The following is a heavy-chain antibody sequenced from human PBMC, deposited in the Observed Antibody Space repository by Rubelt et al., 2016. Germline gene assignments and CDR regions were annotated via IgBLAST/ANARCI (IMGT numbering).Heavy chain of an antibody. CDR2: IDWDDDK. V-gene: IGHV2-70*11. J-gene: IGHJ4*02. Sequence: QTLTLTCTFSGFSLSTSGMCVSWIRQPPGKALEWLARIDWDDDKYYSTSLKTRLTISKDTSKNQVVLTMTNMDPVDTATYSFARIRYSSSSADYWGQGTLVTVSS. CDR3: ARIRYSSSSADY. D-gene: IGHD6-6*01. CDR1: GFSLSTSGMC.